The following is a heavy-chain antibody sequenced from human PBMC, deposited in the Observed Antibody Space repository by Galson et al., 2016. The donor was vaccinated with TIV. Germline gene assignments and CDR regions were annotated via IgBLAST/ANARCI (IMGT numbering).Heavy chain of an antibody. CDR2: ISSTGFLT. CDR3: ARGSLDL. Sequence: SLRLSCAVSGFTFSDYYMVWVRQAPGKGLQWVPYISSTGFLTNYADSVKGRFTVSRDNAKDSVFLQMNSLTAEDTAVYYCARGSLDLWGQGTLVTVSS. CDR1: GFTFSDYY. J-gene: IGHJ5*02. V-gene: IGHV3-11*05.